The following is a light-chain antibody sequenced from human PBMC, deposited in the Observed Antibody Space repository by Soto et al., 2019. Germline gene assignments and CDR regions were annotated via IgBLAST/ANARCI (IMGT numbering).Light chain of an antibody. CDR2: DAS. V-gene: IGKV1-5*01. CDR3: QQYNSDYT. CDR1: QSISTS. Sequence: DIQMPQSPSTLSASVGDRVTITCRASQSISTSLAWYQQKPGKAPKFLIYDASSLESGVPSRFSGSGSGTEFTLTISSLQPDDFASYYCQQYNSDYTFGQGTKLEIK. J-gene: IGKJ2*01.